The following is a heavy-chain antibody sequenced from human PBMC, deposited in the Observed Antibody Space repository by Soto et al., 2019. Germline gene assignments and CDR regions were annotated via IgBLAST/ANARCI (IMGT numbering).Heavy chain of an antibody. D-gene: IGHD2-21*01. V-gene: IGHV4-4*02. Sequence: WWEWVRQLQEKGLEWIGEIYHSGGTNYSPSLKSRGTISVDKSKNYFSLTLTSGTAADKPIHYCARDVWEDGYLPLWCQGTLVTGS. CDR1: W. CDR2: IYHSGGT. J-gene: IGHJ1*01. CDR3: ARDVWEDGYLPL.